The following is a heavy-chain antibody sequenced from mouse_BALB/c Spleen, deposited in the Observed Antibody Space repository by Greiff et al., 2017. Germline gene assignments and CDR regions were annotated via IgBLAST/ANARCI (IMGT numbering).Heavy chain of an antibody. CDR1: GFTFSSYG. J-gene: IGHJ4*01. V-gene: IGHV5-6-3*01. CDR2: INSNGGST. D-gene: IGHD2-3*01. Sequence: DVKLVESGGGLVQPGGSLKLSCAASGFTFSSYGMSWVRQTPDKRLELVATINSNGGSTYYPDSVKGRFTISRDNAKNTLYLQMSSLKSEDTAMYYCARDDGYPYAMDYWGQGTSVTVSS. CDR3: ARDDGYPYAMDY.